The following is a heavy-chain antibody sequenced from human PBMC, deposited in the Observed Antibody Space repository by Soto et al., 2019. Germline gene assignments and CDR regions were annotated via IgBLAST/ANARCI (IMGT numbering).Heavy chain of an antibody. CDR3: ARDGPDGFTFDY. V-gene: IGHV3-64*07. D-gene: IGHD5-12*01. CDR1: GFTFSTYA. CDR2: ILGNGNSP. J-gene: IGHJ4*02. Sequence: EVHLVESGGGLVQPGGSLRLSFVASGFTFSTYAMHWVRQAPGKGLEYVSAILGNGNSPYYADSVKGRFTISRDNSKNTLYLQMDSLRPEDVALYYCARDGPDGFTFDYWGQGTLVTVSS.